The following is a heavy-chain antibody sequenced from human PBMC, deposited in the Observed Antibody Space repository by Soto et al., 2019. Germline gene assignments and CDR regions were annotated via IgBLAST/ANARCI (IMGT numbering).Heavy chain of an antibody. CDR2: ISYDGSNK. J-gene: IGHJ4*02. Sequence: QVQLVESGGGEVQPGRSLRLSCAASGFTFSIYGMHWVRQAPGKGLEWVAVISYDGSNKYYADSVKGRFTISRDNSKNTLDLEMNSLRAEDTAVYYCAKGKGRLEYYFDYWGQGTLVTVSS. CDR1: GFTFSIYG. V-gene: IGHV3-30*18. CDR3: AKGKGRLEYYFDY.